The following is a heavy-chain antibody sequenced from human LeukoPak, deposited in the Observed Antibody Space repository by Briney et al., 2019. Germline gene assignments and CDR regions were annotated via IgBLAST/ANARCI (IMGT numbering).Heavy chain of an antibody. D-gene: IGHD6-19*01. CDR2: IEASGGAT. CDR1: GFTFSGYA. CDR3: AKGSGSGWYGWFAP. V-gene: IGHV3-23*01. Sequence: GESLRLSCAASGFTFSGYAMYWVRQAPGKGLEWVSSIEASGGATYYADSVRGRFTISRDNSKNTFYLQMNSLRAEDTALYYCAKGSGSGWYGWFAPWGQGTLVTVSS. J-gene: IGHJ5*02.